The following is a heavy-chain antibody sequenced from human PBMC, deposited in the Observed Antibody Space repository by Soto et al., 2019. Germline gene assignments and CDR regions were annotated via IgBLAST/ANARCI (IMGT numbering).Heavy chain of an antibody. CDR3: ARVGSSGWSPDY. CDR1: GGSISGHY. V-gene: IGHV4-59*11. CDR2: IFYSGST. J-gene: IGHJ4*02. D-gene: IGHD6-19*01. Sequence: SETLSLTCTVSGGSISGHYWIGIRQPPGKGLEWIGYIFYSGSTNYNPSLKSRVTISVDTSKNQFSLKLSSVTAADTAVYYCARVGSSGWSPDYWGQGTLVTVSS.